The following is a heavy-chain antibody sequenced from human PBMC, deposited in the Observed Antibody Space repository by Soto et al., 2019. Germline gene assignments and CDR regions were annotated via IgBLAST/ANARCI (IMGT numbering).Heavy chain of an antibody. CDR2: IYYSGNT. CDR3: GTGSRRYFSG. J-gene: IGHJ2*01. D-gene: IGHD3-9*01. Sequence: TSQTLSLTCTVSGGSISSYYWSWIRQPPGKGLEWIGYIYYSGNTNYNPSLQSRLTISLDTSKTHFSLNLSSVTAADTAVYYCGTGSRRYFSGWGRGTLVTVSS. V-gene: IGHV4-59*01. CDR1: GGSISSYY.